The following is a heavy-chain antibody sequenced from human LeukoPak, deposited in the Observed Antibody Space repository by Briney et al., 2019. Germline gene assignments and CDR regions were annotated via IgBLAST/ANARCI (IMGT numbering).Heavy chain of an antibody. J-gene: IGHJ4*02. CDR3: ARVLGGSYFSYDY. V-gene: IGHV4-38-2*02. Sequence: SETLSLTCTVSGYSISSGFYWGWIRQPPGKGLEWIGNVYHGGSSYYNPSLKSRVTISVDTSKNQFSLKLSSVTAADTAVYYCARVLGGSYFSYDYWGQGTLVTVSS. CDR2: VYHGGSS. CDR1: GYSISSGFY. D-gene: IGHD1-26*01.